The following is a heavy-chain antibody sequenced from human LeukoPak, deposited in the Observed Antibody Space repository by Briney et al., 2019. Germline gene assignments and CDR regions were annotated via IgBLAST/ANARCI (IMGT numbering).Heavy chain of an antibody. CDR3: ARGRRFFDY. Sequence: SETLSLTCAVYGGSFSGYYWSWIRQPPGKGLEWIGEIKHSGSTNYNPSLKSRVTISVDTSKNQFSLKLSSVTAADTAVYYCARGRRFFDYWGQGTLVTVSS. CDR2: IKHSGST. CDR1: GGSFSGYY. J-gene: IGHJ4*02. V-gene: IGHV4-34*01.